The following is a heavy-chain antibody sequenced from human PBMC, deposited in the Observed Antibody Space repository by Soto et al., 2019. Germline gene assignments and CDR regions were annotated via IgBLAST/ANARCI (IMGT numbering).Heavy chain of an antibody. D-gene: IGHD1-26*01. CDR3: ARVANSGSYYQYYYYGMDV. CDR1: GFTFSSYS. Sequence: EVQLVESGGGLVQPGGSLRLSCAASGFTFSSYSMNWVRQAPGKGLEWVSYISSSSSTIYYADSVKGRFTISRDNAKNSLYLQMNSLRDEDTAVYYCARVANSGSYYQYYYYGMDVWGQGTMVTVSS. V-gene: IGHV3-48*02. J-gene: IGHJ6*02. CDR2: ISSSSSTI.